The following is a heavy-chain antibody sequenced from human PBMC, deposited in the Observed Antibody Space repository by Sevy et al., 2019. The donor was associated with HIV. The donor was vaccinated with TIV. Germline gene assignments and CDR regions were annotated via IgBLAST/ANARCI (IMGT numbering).Heavy chain of an antibody. Sequence: GGSLRLSCAASGFTFSDHHLGCVRQAPGRGLEWVGRIKNKANSYTTEYAASVKGRFTISRDDSEKSLYLQMNSLKNEDTAVYYCGRGSGVTTKGLFDSWGQGTQVTVSS. D-gene: IGHD4-17*01. V-gene: IGHV3-72*01. CDR3: GRGSGVTTKGLFDS. CDR2: IKNKANSYTT. J-gene: IGHJ4*02. CDR1: GFTFSDHH.